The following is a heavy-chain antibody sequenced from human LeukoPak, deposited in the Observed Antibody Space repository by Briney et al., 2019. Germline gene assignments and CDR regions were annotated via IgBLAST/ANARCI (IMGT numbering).Heavy chain of an antibody. Sequence: ASVKVSCKAFGYTFTSYGISWVRQAPGQGLEWMGWISAYNGNTNYAQKLQGRVTMTTDTSTSTAYMELRSLRSDDTAVYYCARDAGYDFWSGYYYPTNWFDPWGQGTLVTVSS. CDR1: GYTFTSYG. J-gene: IGHJ5*02. CDR3: ARDAGYDFWSGYYYPTNWFDP. D-gene: IGHD3-3*01. V-gene: IGHV1-18*01. CDR2: ISAYNGNT.